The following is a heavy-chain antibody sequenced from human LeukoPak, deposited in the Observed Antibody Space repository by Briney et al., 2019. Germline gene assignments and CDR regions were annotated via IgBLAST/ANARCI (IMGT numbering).Heavy chain of an antibody. J-gene: IGHJ4*02. CDR3: ATTSYSGSYGTLFDY. V-gene: IGHV1-24*01. D-gene: IGHD1-26*01. Sequence: ASVKVSCKVSGYTLTYLSMHWVRQAPGKGLEWMGGFDPEDGETIYAQKFQGRVTMTEDTSTDTAYMELSSLRSEDTAVYYCATTSYSGSYGTLFDYWGQGTLVTVSS. CDR1: GYTLTYLS. CDR2: FDPEDGET.